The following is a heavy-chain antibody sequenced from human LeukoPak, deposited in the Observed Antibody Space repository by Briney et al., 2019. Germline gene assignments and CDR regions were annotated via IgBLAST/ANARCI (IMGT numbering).Heavy chain of an antibody. CDR3: ASSGYSSGRYPSEFDY. V-gene: IGHV3-21*01. J-gene: IGHJ4*02. D-gene: IGHD6-19*01. CDR2: ISSSSSYI. CDR1: GFTFSRYG. Sequence: GGSLRLSCAASGFTFSRYGMHWVRQAPGKGLEWVSSISSSSSYIYYADSVKGRFTISRDNAKNSLYLQMNSLRAEDTAVYYCASSGYSSGRYPSEFDYWGQGTLVTVSS.